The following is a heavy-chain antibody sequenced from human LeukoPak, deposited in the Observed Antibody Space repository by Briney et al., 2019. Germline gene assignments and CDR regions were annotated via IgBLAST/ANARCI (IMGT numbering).Heavy chain of an antibody. J-gene: IGHJ4*02. Sequence: SETLSLTCTVSGDSISYYYWSWIRQPPGKGLEWIGKIYYSGNTNYNPSLKSRVTISVDTSKNQFSLKLSSVTAADTAVYYCARVRGYSSDSSDFDYWGQGTLVTVSS. V-gene: IGHV4-59*01. CDR2: IYYSGNT. D-gene: IGHD5-18*01. CDR1: GDSISYYY. CDR3: ARVRGYSSDSSDFDY.